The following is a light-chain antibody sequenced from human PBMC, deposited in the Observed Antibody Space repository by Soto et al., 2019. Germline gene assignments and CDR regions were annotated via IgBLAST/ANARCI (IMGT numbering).Light chain of an antibody. CDR1: QSVSSN. CDR2: GAS. Sequence: EVGMTQSPATLSVSPGESATLSCRASQSVSSNLAWYQQKPGQTPRLLMYGASTRATGIPARFSGSGSGTEFTLTISSLHSEDFGVYYCQQYHKWPPSTFGGGTKVDSK. J-gene: IGKJ4*01. CDR3: QQYHKWPPST. V-gene: IGKV3-15*01.